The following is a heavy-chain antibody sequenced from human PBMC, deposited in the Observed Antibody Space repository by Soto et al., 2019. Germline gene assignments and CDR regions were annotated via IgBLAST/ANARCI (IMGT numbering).Heavy chain of an antibody. CDR3: VRGGGRDSRSMYYYSGMDV. V-gene: IGHV4-4*07. CDR2: IYSSGSI. J-gene: IGHJ6*02. CDR1: GGSISSYY. Sequence: QVQLQESGPGLVKPSETLSLTCTVSGGSISSYYWSWIRQPAGKGLEWIGRIYSSGSITYNPSLESRISMSVETSKSQFSRKLSSVTAADTAVYYCVRGGGRDSRSMYYYSGMDVWGQGTTVTVSS. D-gene: IGHD3-22*01.